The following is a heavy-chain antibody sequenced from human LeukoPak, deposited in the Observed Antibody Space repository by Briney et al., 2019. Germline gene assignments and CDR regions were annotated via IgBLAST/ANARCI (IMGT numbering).Heavy chain of an antibody. CDR2: IRTKGNRYAT. CDR1: GFTFTTHA. Sequence: GSLRLSCAASGFTFTTHAMHWVRQASGKGLEWVGRIRTKGNRYATAYAASVKGRFTISRDDSKNTAYLQMNSLKTEDTAVYYCIHYGSGSYSTDYWGQGTLVTVSS. J-gene: IGHJ4*02. V-gene: IGHV3-73*01. CDR3: IHYGSGSYSTDY. D-gene: IGHD3-10*01.